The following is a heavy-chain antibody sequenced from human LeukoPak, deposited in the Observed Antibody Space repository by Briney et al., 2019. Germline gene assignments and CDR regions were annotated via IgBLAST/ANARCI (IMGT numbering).Heavy chain of an antibody. CDR3: ARSPVLYHFDY. J-gene: IGHJ4*02. D-gene: IGHD5/OR15-5a*01. CDR1: GVSFSTYY. V-gene: IGHV4-4*07. CDR2: IYSSGNT. Sequence: SETLSHTCTVFGVSFSTYYWTWIRQPAGKGPEWIGRIYSSGNTNYNPSLESRVTMSIDTSKHQFSLKLTSVTAADTAVYYCARSPVLYHFDYWGQGTLVTVSS.